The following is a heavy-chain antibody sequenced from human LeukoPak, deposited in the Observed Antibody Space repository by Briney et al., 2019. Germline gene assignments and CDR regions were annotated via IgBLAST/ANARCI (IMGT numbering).Heavy chain of an antibody. CDR3: ARHPEPGYCSSTSCHESYFDY. Sequence: QAGGSLRLSCAASGFTFSSCAVSWVRQAPGKGLEWVSAISGSGGRPYYADSVKGRFTISRDNSKNTLYLQMNSLRAEDTAVYYCARHPEPGYCSSTSCHESYFDYWGQGTLVTVSS. V-gene: IGHV3-23*01. CDR1: GFTFSSCA. D-gene: IGHD2-2*01. J-gene: IGHJ4*02. CDR2: ISGSGGRP.